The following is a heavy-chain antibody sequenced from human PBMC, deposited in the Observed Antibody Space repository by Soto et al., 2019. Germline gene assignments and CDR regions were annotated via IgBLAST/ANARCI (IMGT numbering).Heavy chain of an antibody. CDR2: LGSDGGST. D-gene: IGHD2-15*01. CDR3: AKPGCGCGGCYPYYFDY. CDR1: GFTFSDYA. V-gene: IGHV3-23*01. J-gene: IGHJ4*02. Sequence: GGSLRLSCTASGFTFSDYAMSWVRQAPGKGLEWVSALGSDGGSTWYTDSVKGRFVISRDNSEGTLYLQMSSLRAEDTAIYYCAKPGCGCGGCYPYYFDYWGQGTFITVSS.